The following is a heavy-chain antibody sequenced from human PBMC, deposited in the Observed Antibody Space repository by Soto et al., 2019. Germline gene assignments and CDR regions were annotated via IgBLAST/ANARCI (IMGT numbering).Heavy chain of an antibody. CDR2: INSDGSST. CDR1: GFTFSSYT. Sequence: LSCAAAGFTFSSYTMSWVRQAPGKGLVWVSRINSDGSSTSYADSVKGRFTISRDNAKNTLYLQMNSLRAEDTAVCYCARDPSSGWYGYYYYYGMDVWGQGTTVTVSS. V-gene: IGHV3-74*01. D-gene: IGHD6-19*01. CDR3: ARDPSSGWYGYYYYYGMDV. J-gene: IGHJ6*02.